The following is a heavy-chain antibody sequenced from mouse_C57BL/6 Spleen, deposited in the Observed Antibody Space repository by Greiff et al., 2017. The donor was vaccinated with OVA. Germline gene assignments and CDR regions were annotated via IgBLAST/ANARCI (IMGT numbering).Heavy chain of an antibody. V-gene: IGHV1-50*01. CDR2: IDPSDSYT. CDR3: ARNYCGSSYFDY. J-gene: IGHJ2*01. D-gene: IGHD1-1*01. Sequence: QVQLQQPGAELVKPGASVKLSCKASGYTFTSYWMQWVKPRPGQGLEWIGEIDPSDSYTNYNQKFKGKATLTVDPSSSTTYMQLNSLTSEDPAVYDCARNYCGSSYFDYWGQGTTLTVSS. CDR1: GYTFTSYW.